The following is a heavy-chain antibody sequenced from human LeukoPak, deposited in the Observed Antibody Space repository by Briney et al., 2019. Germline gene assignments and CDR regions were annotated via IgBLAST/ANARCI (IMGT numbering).Heavy chain of an antibody. D-gene: IGHD5-12*01. J-gene: IGHJ4*02. Sequence: PGGSLRLSCAASRFTFSAYYMSWIRQAPGKGLEWVSYIRTTGGTIYYADSVKGRFTISRDNAKNSLYLQMNSLRAEDTAVYYCARSLAASTGYDYIDYWGQGTLVTVSS. CDR3: ARSLAASTGYDYIDY. CDR2: IRTTGGTI. CDR1: RFTFSAYY. V-gene: IGHV3-11*01.